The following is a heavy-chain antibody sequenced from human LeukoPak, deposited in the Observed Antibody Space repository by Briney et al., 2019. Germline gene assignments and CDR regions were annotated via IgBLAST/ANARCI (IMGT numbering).Heavy chain of an antibody. CDR2: INHSGST. D-gene: IGHD2-2*02. V-gene: IGHV4-34*01. J-gene: IGHJ5*02. Sequence: SETLSLTCAVYGGSFSGYYWSWIRQPPGKGLEWIGEINHSGSTNYNPSLKSRVTISADTSKNQFSLKLSSVTAADTAVYYCARGGYYCSSTSCYTTGVLNWFDPWGQGTLVTVSS. CDR3: ARGGYYCSSTSCYTTGVLNWFDP. CDR1: GGSFSGYY.